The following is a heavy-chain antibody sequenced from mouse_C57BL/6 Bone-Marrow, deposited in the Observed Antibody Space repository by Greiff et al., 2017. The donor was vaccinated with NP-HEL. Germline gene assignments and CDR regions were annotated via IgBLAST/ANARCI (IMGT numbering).Heavy chain of an antibody. J-gene: IGHJ1*03. CDR1: GYTFTSYW. CDR3: ARRMVTPPYFDV. Sequence: QQSCKASGYTFTSYWMHWVKQRPGRGLEWIGRIDPNSGGTKYNEKFKSKATLTVDKPSSTAYMQLSSLTSEDSAVYYCARRMVTPPYFDVWGTGTTVTVSS. CDR2: IDPNSGGT. D-gene: IGHD2-1*01. V-gene: IGHV1-72*01.